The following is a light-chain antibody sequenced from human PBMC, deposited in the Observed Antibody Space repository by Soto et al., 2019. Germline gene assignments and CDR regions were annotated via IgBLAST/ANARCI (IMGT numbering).Light chain of an antibody. V-gene: IGKV1-9*01. CDR1: QGISCF. Sequence: DIHMTQSPSSLSASVGDRVTIPCRASQGISCFLAWYQQKPGKAPKLLIYAASSLQSGVPSRFSGSGFGTDFTLTITSLQPEDFATYYCQQVESYPSTFGGGTKVDIK. CDR2: AAS. CDR3: QQVESYPST. J-gene: IGKJ4*01.